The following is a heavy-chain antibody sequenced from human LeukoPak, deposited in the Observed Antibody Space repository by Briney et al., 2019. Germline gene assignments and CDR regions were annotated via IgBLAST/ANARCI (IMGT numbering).Heavy chain of an antibody. Sequence: GGSLRLSCAPSGFTFSTYTIHWVRQAPGKGLEWVAVISYDGSIKYYADSVKGRFTISRDNSKNTLYLQMNSLRAEDTAVYYCARGSGYSYSFTGRERTKSRLDYWGQGTLVTVSS. CDR2: ISYDGSIK. D-gene: IGHD5-18*01. CDR1: GFTFSTYT. V-gene: IGHV3-30*04. CDR3: ARGSGYSYSFTGRERTKSRLDY. J-gene: IGHJ4*02.